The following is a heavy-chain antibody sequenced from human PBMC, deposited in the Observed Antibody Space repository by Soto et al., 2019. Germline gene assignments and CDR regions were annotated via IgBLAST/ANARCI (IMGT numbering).Heavy chain of an antibody. CDR1: GGSVSSGSYC. V-gene: IGHV4-61*01. CDR2: IYYSGST. Sequence: SETLSLTCTVSGGSVSSGSYCWSWIRQPPGKGLEWIGYIYYSGSTNYNPSLKSRVTISVDTSKNQFSLKLSSVTAADTAVYYCARAQYYYDSSGWVFDYWGQGTLVTVSS. J-gene: IGHJ4*02. D-gene: IGHD3-22*01. CDR3: ARAQYYYDSSGWVFDY.